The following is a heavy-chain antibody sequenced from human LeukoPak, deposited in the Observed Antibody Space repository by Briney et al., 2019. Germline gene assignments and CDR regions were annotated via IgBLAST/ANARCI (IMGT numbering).Heavy chain of an antibody. D-gene: IGHD3-22*01. Sequence: GGSLRLSCAASGFTFSSYSMNWVRQAPGKGLEWVSSISSSSSYIYYADLVKGRFTISRDNAKNSLYLQMNSLRAEDTAVYYCARHPSYYYDSSGYYPRGQGTLVTVSS. CDR1: GFTFSSYS. J-gene: IGHJ4*02. CDR2: ISSSSSYI. V-gene: IGHV3-21*01. CDR3: ARHPSYYYDSSGYYP.